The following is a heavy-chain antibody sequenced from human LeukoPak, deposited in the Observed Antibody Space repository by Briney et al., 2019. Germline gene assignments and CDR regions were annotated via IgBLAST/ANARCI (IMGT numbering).Heavy chain of an antibody. CDR3: AKDQPVCEY. CDR2: IQNDESNK. CDR1: GFTFSSYG. V-gene: IGHV3-30*02. Sequence: GGSLRLSCAASGFTFSSYGMHWVRQAPGKGLEWVAFIQNDESNKFYADSVKGRVTISRDISKNTLYLQMNSLRVEDTAVYYCAKDQPVCEYWGQGTLVTVSS. J-gene: IGHJ4*02. D-gene: IGHD2-2*01.